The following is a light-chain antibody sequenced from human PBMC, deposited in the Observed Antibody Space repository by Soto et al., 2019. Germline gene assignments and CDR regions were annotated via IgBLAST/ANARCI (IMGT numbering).Light chain of an antibody. CDR3: QQYYSSPYT. J-gene: IGKJ2*01. CDR1: QSVTSN. Sequence: DIQMTQSPASLSASIGDRVTITCRASQSVTSNLNWYQQKFGETPKLLMYAASNLQGGVPSRFSGRGSGTDFTLTIISLHPEVFATYYCQQYYSSPYTFGQGTKLEV. V-gene: IGKV1-39*01. CDR2: AAS.